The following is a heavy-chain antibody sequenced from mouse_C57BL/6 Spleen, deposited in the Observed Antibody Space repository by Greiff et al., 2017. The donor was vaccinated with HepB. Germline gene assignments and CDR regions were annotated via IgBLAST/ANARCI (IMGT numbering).Heavy chain of an antibody. CDR1: GYTFTSYW. J-gene: IGHJ4*01. CDR2: IHPSDSDT. Sequence: QVQLQQPGAELVKPGASVKVSCKASGYTFTSYWMHWVKQRPGQGLEWIGRIHPSDSDTNYNQKFKGKATLTVDKSSSTAYMQLSSLTSEDSAVYYCAPLLCYYDYDGYAMDYWGQGTSVTVSS. V-gene: IGHV1-74*01. D-gene: IGHD2-4*01. CDR3: APLLCYYDYDGYAMDY.